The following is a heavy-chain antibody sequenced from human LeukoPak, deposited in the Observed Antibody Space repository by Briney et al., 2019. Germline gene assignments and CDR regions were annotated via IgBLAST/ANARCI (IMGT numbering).Heavy chain of an antibody. J-gene: IGHJ4*02. CDR3: ARRGLAAAAGYYFDY. D-gene: IGHD6-13*01. Sequence: GGSLRLSCAASGSTFDDYGMSWVRQAPGKGLEWVSGINWNGGSTGYADSVKGRFTISRDNAKNSLYLQMNSLRAEDTALYYCARRGLAAAAGYYFDYWGQGTLVTVSS. CDR2: INWNGGST. V-gene: IGHV3-20*04. CDR1: GSTFDDYG.